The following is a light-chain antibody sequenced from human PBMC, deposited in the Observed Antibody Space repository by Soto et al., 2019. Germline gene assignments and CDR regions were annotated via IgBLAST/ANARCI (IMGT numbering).Light chain of an antibody. CDR2: STN. CDR3: VLYMGSGIWV. Sequence: QTVVTQEPSFSVSPGGTVTLTCGLSSGSVSTSYYPSWYQQTPGQAPRTLIYSTNTRSSGVPDRFSGSILGNKAALTITGAQADDESDYYCVLYMGSGIWVFGXGTKLTVL. CDR1: SGSVSTSYY. J-gene: IGLJ3*02. V-gene: IGLV8-61*01.